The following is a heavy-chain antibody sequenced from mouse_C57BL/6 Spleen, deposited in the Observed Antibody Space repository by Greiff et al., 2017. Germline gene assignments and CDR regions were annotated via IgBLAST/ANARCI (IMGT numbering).Heavy chain of an antibody. V-gene: IGHV3-6*01. CDR1: GYSITSGYY. Sequence: EVQLVESGPGLVKPSQSLSLTCSVTGYSITSGYYWNWIRQFPGNKLEWMGYISYDGSNNYNPSLKNRISITRDTSKNQFFLKLNSVTTEDTATYYCARADSIDYAMDYWGQGTSVTVSS. CDR2: ISYDGSN. CDR3: ARADSIDYAMDY. D-gene: IGHD2-3*01. J-gene: IGHJ4*01.